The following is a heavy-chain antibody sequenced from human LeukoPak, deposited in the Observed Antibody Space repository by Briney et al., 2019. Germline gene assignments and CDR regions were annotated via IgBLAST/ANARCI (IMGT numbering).Heavy chain of an antibody. J-gene: IGHJ5*02. Sequence: GGSLRLSCAASGFIFSDYTMAWVRQAPGKGLEWVSSSSGRSSSIKYAESVGARITISRDNTKNSLYLQMNTLRDEDTALYCCARDRQAWGWFDPWGEGTLVTVSS. CDR1: GFIFSDYT. CDR2: SSGRSSSI. D-gene: IGHD7-27*01. V-gene: IGHV3-21*01. CDR3: ARDRQAWGWFDP.